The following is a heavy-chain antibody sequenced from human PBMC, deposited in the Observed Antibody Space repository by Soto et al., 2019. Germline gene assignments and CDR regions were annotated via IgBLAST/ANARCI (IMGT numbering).Heavy chain of an antibody. V-gene: IGHV4-34*01. J-gene: IGHJ4*02. CDR1: GGSFSGYY. D-gene: IGHD2-2*01. CDR2: INHSGST. Sequence: ASETLSLTWAVYGGSFSGYYWSWIRQPPGKGLEWIGEINHSGSTNYNPSLKSRVTITVDTSKNQFSLKLSSVTAADTAVYYCARGNGVVPGAKYDYWGQGTLVTVSS. CDR3: ARGNGVVPGAKYDY.